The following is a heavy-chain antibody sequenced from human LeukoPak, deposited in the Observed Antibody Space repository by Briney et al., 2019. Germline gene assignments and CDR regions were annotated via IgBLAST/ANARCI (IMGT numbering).Heavy chain of an antibody. CDR1: GFTFSDYY. V-gene: IGHV3-11*06. Sequence: GGSLRLSCAASGFTFSDYYMSWIRQAPGKGLEWVSYISSSSSYTNYADSVKGRFTISRDNAKNSLYLQMNSLRAEDTAVYYCARELRYYGSGSYYHWGQGTLVTVSS. D-gene: IGHD3-10*01. J-gene: IGHJ5*02. CDR3: ARELRYYGSGSYYH. CDR2: ISSSSSYT.